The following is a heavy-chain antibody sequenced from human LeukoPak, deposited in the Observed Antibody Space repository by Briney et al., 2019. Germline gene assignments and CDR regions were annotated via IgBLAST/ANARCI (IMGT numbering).Heavy chain of an antibody. V-gene: IGHV4-39*01. D-gene: IGHD5-12*01. CDR3: ARTRGYSGYVDAFDI. J-gene: IGHJ3*02. Sequence: SETLSLTCTVSGGSISSSNYYWGWIRQPPGKGLEWIGSIYFSGSTYYNPSLKSRVTISADTSKNQFSLKLSSVTAADTAVYYCARTRGYSGYVDAFDIWGQGTMVTVFS. CDR2: IYFSGST. CDR1: GGSISSSNYY.